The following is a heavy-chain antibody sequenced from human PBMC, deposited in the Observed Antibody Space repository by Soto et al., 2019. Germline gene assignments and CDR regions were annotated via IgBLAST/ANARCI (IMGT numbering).Heavy chain of an antibody. CDR3: GRTSWVYYGSGSYYYYYYMDV. V-gene: IGHV4-39*01. D-gene: IGHD3-10*01. CDR2: IYYSGST. J-gene: IGHJ6*03. Sequence: SETLSLTCTVSGGSISSSSYYWGWIRQPPGKGLEWIGSIYYSGSTYYNPSLKSRVTISVDTSKNQFSLKLSSVTAADTAVYYCGRTSWVYYGSGSYYYYYYMDVWGKGTTVTVSS. CDR1: GGSISSSSYY.